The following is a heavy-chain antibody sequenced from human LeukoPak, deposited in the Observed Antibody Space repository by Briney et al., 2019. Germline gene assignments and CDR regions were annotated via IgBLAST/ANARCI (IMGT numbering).Heavy chain of an antibody. Sequence: RGSLRLSCATAGFTFSSYAMSWVRQAPGKWLEWVSAISGSGGSTYYAESVKRRFTITRDNSKNTLYLQMNSLRAEDTAVYYCAKDRVFVVVVAAEINDAFDIWGQGTMVTVSS. CDR1: GFTFSSYA. CDR2: ISGSGGST. J-gene: IGHJ3*02. D-gene: IGHD2-15*01. V-gene: IGHV3-23*01. CDR3: AKDRVFVVVVAAEINDAFDI.